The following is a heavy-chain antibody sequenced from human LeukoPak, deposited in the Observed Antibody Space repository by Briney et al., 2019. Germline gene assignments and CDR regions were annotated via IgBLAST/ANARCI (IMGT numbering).Heavy chain of an antibody. D-gene: IGHD4-23*01. CDR3: ARRDYLGLRWNRGWFDP. J-gene: IGHJ5*02. CDR2: IYHSGST. V-gene: IGHV4-4*02. Sequence: SETLSLTCAVSGGSISSGNWWSWVRQPPGKGLEWIGEIYHSGSTNYNPSLKSRVTISVDKSKNQFSLKLSSVTAADTAVYYCARRDYLGLRWNRGWFDPWGQGTLVTVSP. CDR1: GGSISSGNW.